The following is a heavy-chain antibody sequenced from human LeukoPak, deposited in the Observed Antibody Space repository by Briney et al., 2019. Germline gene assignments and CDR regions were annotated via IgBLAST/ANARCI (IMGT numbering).Heavy chain of an antibody. V-gene: IGHV3-30*18. CDR2: QLDHAKDK. CDR1: GFNFRNYA. D-gene: IGHD5-24*01. J-gene: IGHJ4*02. CDR3: VKDRDSDRASYYVDS. Sequence: PGGSLRLSCAASGFNFRNYAMHWVRQAPGKGREWVSVQLDHAKDKTYADSVKGRFTTSTDNSKRTKYVQLNSLRLEDTAVYYCVKDRDSDRASYYVDSWAQGTLVTVSS.